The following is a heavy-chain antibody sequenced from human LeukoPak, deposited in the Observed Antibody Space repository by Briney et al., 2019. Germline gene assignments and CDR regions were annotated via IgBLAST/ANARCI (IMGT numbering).Heavy chain of an antibody. CDR1: GFTFGDYA. CDR3: TRAIAAAAGYYYYYMDV. D-gene: IGHD6-13*01. CDR2: IRSKAYGGTT. J-gene: IGHJ6*03. Sequence: PGGSLTLSCTASGFTFGDYAMSWVRQAPGKGREWVGFIRSKAYGGTTEYAASVKGRFTISRDDSKSIAYLQMNSLKAEDTAVYYCTRAIAAAAGYYYYYMDVWGKGTTVTISS. V-gene: IGHV3-49*04.